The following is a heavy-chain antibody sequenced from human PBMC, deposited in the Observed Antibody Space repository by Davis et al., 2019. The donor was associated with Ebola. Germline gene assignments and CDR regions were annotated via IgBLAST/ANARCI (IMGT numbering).Heavy chain of an antibody. V-gene: IGHV4-59*12. CDR3: ARGGYYDSSGYWNY. Sequence: SETLSLTCTVSGGSISSYYWSWIRQPPGKGLEWIGYIYYSGSTNYNPSLKSRVTISVDTSKNQFSLKLSSVTAADTAVYYCARGGYYDSSGYWNYWGQGTLVTVSS. CDR2: IYYSGST. D-gene: IGHD3-22*01. CDR1: GGSISSYY. J-gene: IGHJ4*02.